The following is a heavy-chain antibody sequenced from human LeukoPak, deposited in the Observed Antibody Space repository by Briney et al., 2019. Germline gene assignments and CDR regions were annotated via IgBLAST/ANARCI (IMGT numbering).Heavy chain of an antibody. D-gene: IGHD5-24*01. CDR1: GGSISSSNW. Sequence: PSGTLSLTCAVSGGSISSSNWWSWVRQPPGKGLEWIGEIYHSGSTNYNPSLKSRVTISVDKSKNQFSLKLSSVTAADTAVYYCARDNSRRDGYNVPAGAGPFDYWGQGTLVTVSS. CDR3: ARDNSRRDGYNVPAGAGPFDY. V-gene: IGHV4-4*02. J-gene: IGHJ4*02. CDR2: IYHSGST.